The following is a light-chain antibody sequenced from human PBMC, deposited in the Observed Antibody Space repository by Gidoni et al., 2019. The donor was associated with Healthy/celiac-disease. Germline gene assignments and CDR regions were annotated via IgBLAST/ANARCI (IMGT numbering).Light chain of an antibody. Sequence: TQMTQSPSTLSASVGDRVTITCRASQSISSWLAWYQQKPGKAPKLLIYKASSLESGVPSRFRDSGSGTEFTLTISSLQPDDFATYYCQQYNSYPYTFGQGTKLEIK. CDR2: KAS. CDR1: QSISSW. J-gene: IGKJ2*01. CDR3: QQYNSYPYT. V-gene: IGKV1-5*03.